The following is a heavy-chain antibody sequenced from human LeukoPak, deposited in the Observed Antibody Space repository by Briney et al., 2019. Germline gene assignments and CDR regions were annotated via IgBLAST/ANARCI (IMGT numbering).Heavy chain of an antibody. Sequence: SETLSLTCAVYGGSFSGYYWSWIRQPPGKGLEWIGEVNHSGSTNYNPSLKSRVTISVDTSKNQFSLKLSSVTAADTAVYYCARRSDYVWGSYRRPNNWFDPWGQGTLVTVSS. CDR2: VNHSGST. CDR1: GGSFSGYY. CDR3: ARRSDYVWGSYRRPNNWFDP. D-gene: IGHD3-16*02. J-gene: IGHJ5*02. V-gene: IGHV4-34*01.